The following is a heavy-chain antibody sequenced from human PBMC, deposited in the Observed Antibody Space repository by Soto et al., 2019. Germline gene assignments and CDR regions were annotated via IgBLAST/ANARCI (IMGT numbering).Heavy chain of an antibody. D-gene: IGHD3-22*01. CDR2: IIPILGIA. V-gene: IGHV1-69*08. CDR3: ARDRDSSGYYPGTWFDP. Sequence: QVQLVQSGAEVKKSGSSVKVSCKASGGTFSSYTISWVRQAPGQGLEWMGRIIPILGIANYAQKFQGRVTITADKSTSTAYMELSSLRSEDTAVYYCARDRDSSGYYPGTWFDPWGQGTLVTVSS. J-gene: IGHJ5*02. CDR1: GGTFSSYT.